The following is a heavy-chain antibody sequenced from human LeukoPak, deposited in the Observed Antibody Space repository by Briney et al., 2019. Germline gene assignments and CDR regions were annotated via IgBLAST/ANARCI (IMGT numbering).Heavy chain of an antibody. CDR1: GFTFSSYA. CDR3: AKGAFKQLAPTWFDP. J-gene: IGHJ5*02. D-gene: IGHD6-6*01. Sequence: PGGSLRLSCAASGFTFSSYAMSWVRQAPGNGLEWVSGLSGSGGSTNYADSVKGRFTISRDNSKNTLYLQMNSLRAEDTAVYYCAKGAFKQLAPTWFDPWGQGTLVTVSS. V-gene: IGHV3-23*01. CDR2: LSGSGGST.